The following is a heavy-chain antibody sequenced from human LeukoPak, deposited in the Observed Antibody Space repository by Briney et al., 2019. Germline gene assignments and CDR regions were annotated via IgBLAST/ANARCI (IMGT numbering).Heavy chain of an antibody. CDR1: GVSISSYY. Sequence: PSETLSLTCTVSGVSISSYYWSWIRQPPGKGLEWIGYIYYSGSTNYNPSLKSRVTISVDTSKNQFSLKLSSVTAADTAVYYCARAQLERRYYFDYWGQGTLVTVSS. V-gene: IGHV4-59*01. J-gene: IGHJ4*02. CDR3: ARAQLERRYYFDY. D-gene: IGHD1-1*01. CDR2: IYYSGST.